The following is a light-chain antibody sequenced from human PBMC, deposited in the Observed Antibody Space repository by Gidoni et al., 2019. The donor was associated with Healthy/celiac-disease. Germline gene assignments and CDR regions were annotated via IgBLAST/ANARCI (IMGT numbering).Light chain of an antibody. Sequence: TCRASQGISSYLAWYQQKPGKAPKLLIYAASTLQSGVPSRFSGSGSGTDFTLTISCLQSEDFATYYCQQYYSYPPYTFGQGTKLEIK. V-gene: IGKV1-8*01. J-gene: IGKJ2*01. CDR1: QGISSY. CDR3: QQYYSYPPYT. CDR2: AAS.